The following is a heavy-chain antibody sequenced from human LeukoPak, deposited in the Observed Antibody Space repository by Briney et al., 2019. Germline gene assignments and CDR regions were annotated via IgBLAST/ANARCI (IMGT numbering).Heavy chain of an antibody. J-gene: IGHJ6*02. CDR3: ARGDEDV. CDR1: GFTFSSYW. V-gene: IGHV3-7*01. CDR2: MNQDGSEQ. D-gene: IGHD2-21*02. Sequence: GGSLRLSCAASGFTFSSYWMTWVRQAPGKGLEWVANMNQDGSEQYYVDSVKGRFTISRDIAKNSLSLQMNSLRADDTAVYYCARGDEDVWGQGTTVTVSS.